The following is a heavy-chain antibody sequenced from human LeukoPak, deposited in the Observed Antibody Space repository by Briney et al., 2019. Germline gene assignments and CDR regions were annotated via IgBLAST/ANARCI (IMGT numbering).Heavy chain of an antibody. V-gene: IGHV3-7*03. CDR1: GFTFSSYW. CDR2: IKQDGSEK. CDR3: GRSAAAGFFDY. Sequence: PGGPLRLSCAASGFTFSSYWMSWVRQAPGRGLEGVANIKQDGSEKYYVDSVKGRFTISRDNAKNSLYMQMNSLRAEDTAVYYCGRSAAAGFFDYWGQGTLVTVSS. D-gene: IGHD6-13*01. J-gene: IGHJ4*02.